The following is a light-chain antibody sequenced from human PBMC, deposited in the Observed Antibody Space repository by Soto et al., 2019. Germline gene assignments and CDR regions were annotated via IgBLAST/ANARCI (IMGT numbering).Light chain of an antibody. J-gene: IGKJ1*01. CDR3: HQSYDNPGT. Sequence: DIQMTQSPSSLSASVGDRITITCRASQTVNNYLNSYQHKPGQAPKLLIYAASRLHSGVPSRFSGSGSGTHFTLTISSVQPDDFASYFCHQSYDNPGTFGQGTKVDFK. CDR1: QTVNNY. V-gene: IGKV1-39*01. CDR2: AAS.